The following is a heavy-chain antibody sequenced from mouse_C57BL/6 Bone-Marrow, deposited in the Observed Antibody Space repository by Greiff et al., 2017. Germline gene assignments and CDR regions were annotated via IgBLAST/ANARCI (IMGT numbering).Heavy chain of an antibody. CDR2: IDPENGDT. CDR3: TTFPLITTVVATDYFDY. CDR1: GFNIKDYY. Sequence: VQLKESGAELVRPGASVKLSCTASGFNIKDYYMHWVKQRPEQGLEWIGWIDPENGDTEYASKFQGKATITADTSSNTAYLQLSSLTSEDTAVFYCTTFPLITTVVATDYFDYWGQGTTLTVSS. V-gene: IGHV14-4*01. D-gene: IGHD1-1*01. J-gene: IGHJ2*01.